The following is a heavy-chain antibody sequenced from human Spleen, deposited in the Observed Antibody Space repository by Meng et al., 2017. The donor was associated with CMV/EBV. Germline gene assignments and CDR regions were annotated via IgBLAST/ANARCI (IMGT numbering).Heavy chain of an antibody. CDR1: GFAFNDHY. V-gene: IGHV3-11*01. D-gene: IGHD3-10*01. J-gene: IGHJ4*02. CDR3: ARSGSWEFDS. Sequence: GGSLRLSCAASGFAFNDHYISWIRQTPGRGLEWVSYISTSGTSIYYADSVKGRFTISRDSARNSLHLQMIGLRAEDTAVYYCARSGSWEFDSWGQGTLVTVSS. CDR2: ISTSGTSI.